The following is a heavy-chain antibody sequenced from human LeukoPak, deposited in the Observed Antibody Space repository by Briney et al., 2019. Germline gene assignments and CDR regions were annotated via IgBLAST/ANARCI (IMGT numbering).Heavy chain of an antibody. Sequence: GSLRLSCAVSGFTLSSNWMHWVRQAPGKGLEWVSRMNQDGSGTSYADSVKGRFTISRDNAKNTVYLQMNSLRAEDSAMYYCATVFDYWGQGTLVTVSS. J-gene: IGHJ4*02. CDR3: ATVFDY. V-gene: IGHV3-74*01. CDR2: MNQDGSGT. CDR1: GFTLSSNW.